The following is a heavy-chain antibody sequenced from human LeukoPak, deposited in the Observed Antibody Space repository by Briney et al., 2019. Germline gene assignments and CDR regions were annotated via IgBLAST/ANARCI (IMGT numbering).Heavy chain of an antibody. V-gene: IGHV1-8*03. D-gene: IGHD2-8*01. J-gene: IGHJ6*03. CDR2: MNPNSGNT. Sequence: ASVKVSCKASGYTFTSYDINWVRQATGQGLEWMGWMNPNSGNTGYAQKFQGRVTITRNTSISTAYMELSSLRSEDTAVYYCARAGVDYYYYCMDVWGKGTTVTVSS. CDR3: ARAGVDYYYYCMDV. CDR1: GYTFTSYD.